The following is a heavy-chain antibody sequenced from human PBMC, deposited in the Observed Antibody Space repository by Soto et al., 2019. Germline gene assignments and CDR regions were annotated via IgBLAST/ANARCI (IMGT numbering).Heavy chain of an antibody. CDR1: GFTFSSYG. CDR3: ARESWTEPHYYFDY. J-gene: IGHJ4*02. V-gene: IGHV3-33*01. CDR2: IWSDGNNK. D-gene: IGHD1-1*01. Sequence: PGGSLRLSCAASGFTFSSYGMHWVRQAPGKGLEWVAVIWSDGNNKYYADSVKGRFTISRDNSKNTLYLQMNSLRAEDTAVYYCARESWTEPHYYFDYWGQGTLVTVSS.